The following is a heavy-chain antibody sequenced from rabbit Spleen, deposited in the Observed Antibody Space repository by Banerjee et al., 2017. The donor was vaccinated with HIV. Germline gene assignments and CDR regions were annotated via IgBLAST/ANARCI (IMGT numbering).Heavy chain of an antibody. Sequence: QSLEESGGDLVKPEGSLTLTCTASGFSFSSSYWMCWVRQAPGKGLEWIGCIYAGSSGTTYYASWAKGRFTISKTSSTTVTLQMTSLTAADTATYFCARNYVNAFDPWGPGTLVTVS. CDR3: ARNYVNAFDP. CDR1: GFSFSSSYW. CDR2: IYAGSSGTT. V-gene: IGHV1S40*01. D-gene: IGHD1-1*01. J-gene: IGHJ2*01.